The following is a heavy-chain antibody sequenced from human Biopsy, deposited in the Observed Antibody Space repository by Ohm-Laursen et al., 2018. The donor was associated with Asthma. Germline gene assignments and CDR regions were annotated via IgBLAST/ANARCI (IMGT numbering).Heavy chain of an antibody. CDR2: ISSSGSTI. Sequence: SLRLSCAASGFTFSSYSMNWVRQAPGKGLEWVSYISSSGSTIYYADSVKGRFTISRDNAKNSLYLQMNSLRAEDTAVYYCARDANIYYDSSGYYYNYYYGMDVWGQGTTVTFSS. V-gene: IGHV3-48*01. CDR3: ARDANIYYDSSGYYYNYYYGMDV. D-gene: IGHD3-22*01. J-gene: IGHJ6*02. CDR1: GFTFSSYS.